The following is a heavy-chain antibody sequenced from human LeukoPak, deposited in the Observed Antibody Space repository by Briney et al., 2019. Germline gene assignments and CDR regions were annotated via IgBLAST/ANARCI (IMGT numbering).Heavy chain of an antibody. V-gene: IGHV3-23*01. J-gene: IGHJ4*02. CDR3: AKGYYYGSGSYSTFDY. Sequence: GGSLRLSCAASGFTFSSHALSWLRQAPGQGLEWVSIISGSGGTTYYADSVKGRFTISRDNSKNTLYVQMNSLRADDTAVYYCAKGYYYGSGSYSTFDYWGQGTLVTVSS. CDR2: ISGSGGTT. CDR1: GFTFSSHA. D-gene: IGHD3-10*01.